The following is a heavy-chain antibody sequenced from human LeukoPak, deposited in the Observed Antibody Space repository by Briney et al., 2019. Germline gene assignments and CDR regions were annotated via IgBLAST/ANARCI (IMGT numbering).Heavy chain of an antibody. Sequence: PGGSLRLSCAGSGFSFTSHWMSWVRQAPAKGLEWVANIKEDGSEKYYVDSVKGRFTISRDNAKNSLSLQMNSLRAEDTAVYYCARGVGWFDHWGQGTLVTVSS. J-gene: IGHJ5*02. V-gene: IGHV3-7*01. CDR1: GFSFTSHW. CDR3: ARGVGWFDH. CDR2: IKEDGSEK. D-gene: IGHD3-3*01.